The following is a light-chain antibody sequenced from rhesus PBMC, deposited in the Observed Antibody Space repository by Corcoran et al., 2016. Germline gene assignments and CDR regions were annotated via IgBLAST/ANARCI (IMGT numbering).Light chain of an antibody. Sequence: DIQMTQSPSSLSASVGDRVTITCRASQGITNDLAWYQQKPGETPKLLIYEASSLQSGIPSRFGGSGSGTDFTLTISSLQSDDFATYYCQHYYPTPLTFGLGTKVEIK. CDR3: QHYYPTPLT. V-gene: IGKV1-22*01. CDR1: QGITND. J-gene: IGKJ1*01. CDR2: EAS.